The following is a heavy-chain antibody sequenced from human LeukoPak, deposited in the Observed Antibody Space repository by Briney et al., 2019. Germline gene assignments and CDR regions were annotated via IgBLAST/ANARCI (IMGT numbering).Heavy chain of an antibody. V-gene: IGHV4-59*08. Sequence: SETLSLTCTASGGSISSYYWSWVRQPPGKGLQWIGYIYYSGSTNYNPSLKSRVTISVDTSKNQFSLRLSSVTAADTAVYYCARHGGRYSSGWPFDYWGQGTLVTVSS. CDR1: GGSISSYY. D-gene: IGHD6-19*01. CDR3: ARHGGRYSSGWPFDY. J-gene: IGHJ4*02. CDR2: IYYSGST.